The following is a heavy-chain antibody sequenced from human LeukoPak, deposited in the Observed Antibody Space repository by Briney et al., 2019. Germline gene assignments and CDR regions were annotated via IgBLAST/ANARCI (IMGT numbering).Heavy chain of an antibody. J-gene: IGHJ4*02. D-gene: IGHD6-13*01. Sequence: QPGGSLRLSCGASGFMFNTHDMHWVRQAPGKGLEWVAFIRYDGTYTYYADSVKGRFTISRDNSRNTLYLQMNSLRAEDTAVYYCARDLMGIAYRGAFYYWGQGTLVTVSS. CDR2: IRYDGTYT. CDR3: ARDLMGIAYRGAFYY. V-gene: IGHV3-30*02. CDR1: GFMFNTHD.